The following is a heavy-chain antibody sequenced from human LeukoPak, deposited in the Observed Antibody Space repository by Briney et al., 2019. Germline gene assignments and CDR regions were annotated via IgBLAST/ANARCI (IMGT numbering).Heavy chain of an antibody. D-gene: IGHD2-15*01. V-gene: IGHV1-2*02. CDR2: INPNSGGT. Sequence: ASVKVSCKASGYTFTGYYMQWVRQAPGQGLEWMGWINPNSGGTNYAQKFQGRVTMTRDTSISTAYMELSGLRSDDTAVYYCAQRGSVVVAANDAFDIWGQGTMVTVSS. J-gene: IGHJ3*02. CDR1: GYTFTGYY. CDR3: AQRGSVVVAANDAFDI.